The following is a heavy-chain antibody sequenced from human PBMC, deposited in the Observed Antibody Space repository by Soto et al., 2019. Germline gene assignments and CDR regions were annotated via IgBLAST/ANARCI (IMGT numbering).Heavy chain of an antibody. V-gene: IGHV3-53*04. Sequence: GGSLRLSCTASGFTVSSHYMSWVRQGPGKGLEWVSVIYSGGSTYYADSVRGRFTISRHDSKNTLYLQMNGLRAEDTAVYYCVRDVGGDRDGMDVWGQGTTVTVSS. J-gene: IGHJ6*02. CDR2: IYSGGST. D-gene: IGHD3-16*01. CDR1: GFTVSSHY. CDR3: VRDVGGDRDGMDV.